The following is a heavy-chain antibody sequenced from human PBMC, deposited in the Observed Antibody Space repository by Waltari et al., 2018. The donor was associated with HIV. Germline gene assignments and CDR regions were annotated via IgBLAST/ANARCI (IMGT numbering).Heavy chain of an antibody. D-gene: IGHD3-16*01. V-gene: IGHV3-33*06. CDR2: IWSEGYNK. CDR3: VKERGPFNGFDI. CDR1: GFTFSSYG. Sequence: QVYLMESGGGVVQPGGSLKLSCAASGFTFSSYGMHWVRQAPGKGLGWLGVIWSEGYNKFYADSVRGRFTVSRDNSKYTLSLQMNSLRAEDTALYYCVKERGPFNGFDIWGQGTMVTVSS. J-gene: IGHJ3*02.